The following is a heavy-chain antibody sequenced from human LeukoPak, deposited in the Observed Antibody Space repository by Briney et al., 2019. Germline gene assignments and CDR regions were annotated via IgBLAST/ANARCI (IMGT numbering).Heavy chain of an antibody. CDR3: ARSPPVAGTILYYFDY. CDR2: ISSSSSYI. V-gene: IGHV3-21*01. Sequence: KPGGSLRLSCAASGFTFSSYSMNWVRQAPGKGLEWVSSISSSSSYIYYADSVKGRFTISRDNAKNSLYLQMNSLRAEDTAVYYCARSPPVAGTILYYFDYWGQGTLVTVSS. CDR1: GFTFSSYS. D-gene: IGHD6-19*01. J-gene: IGHJ4*02.